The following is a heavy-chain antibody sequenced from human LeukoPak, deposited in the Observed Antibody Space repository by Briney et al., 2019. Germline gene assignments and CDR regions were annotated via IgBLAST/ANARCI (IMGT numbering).Heavy chain of an antibody. J-gene: IGHJ4*02. D-gene: IGHD3-10*01. Sequence: PSGTLSLTCAVSGGSISSSNWWSWVRQPPGKGLEWIGEIYHSGSTNYNPPLKSRVTISVDKSKNQFSLKLSSVTAADTAVYYCARDYGAVWFGSYFDYWGQGTLATVSS. CDR2: IYHSGST. CDR1: GGSISSSNW. CDR3: ARDYGAVWFGSYFDY. V-gene: IGHV4-4*02.